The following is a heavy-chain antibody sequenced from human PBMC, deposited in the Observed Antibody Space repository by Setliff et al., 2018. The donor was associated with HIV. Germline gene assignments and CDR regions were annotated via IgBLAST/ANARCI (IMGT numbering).Heavy chain of an antibody. D-gene: IGHD6-19*01. Sequence: SGPTLVNPTQTLTLTCTFSGFSLSSSGVGVGWIRQPPGKALECLALIYWNDDKLYSTSLKSRLTISKDTSESQVVLTMTNMDPVDTATYYCARIGGDSSGWYPSFFFDYWGQGTLVTVSS. J-gene: IGHJ4*02. CDR3: ARIGGDSSGWYPSFFFDY. V-gene: IGHV2-5*01. CDR2: IYWNDDK. CDR1: GFSLSSSGVG.